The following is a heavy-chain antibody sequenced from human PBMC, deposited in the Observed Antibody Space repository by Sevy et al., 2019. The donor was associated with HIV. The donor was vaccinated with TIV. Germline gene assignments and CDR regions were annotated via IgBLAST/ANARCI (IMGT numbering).Heavy chain of an antibody. J-gene: IGHJ4*02. CDR2: INPNSGGT. D-gene: IGHD4-17*01. CDR3: ARELTTVVTSSREYFDY. V-gene: IGHV1-2*02. Sequence: ASVKVSCKASGYTFTGYYMHLVRQAPGQGLEWMGWINPNSGGTNYAQKFQGRVTMTRDTSISTAYMELSRLRSDDTAVYYCARELTTVVTSSREYFDYWGQGTLVTVSS. CDR1: GYTFTGYY.